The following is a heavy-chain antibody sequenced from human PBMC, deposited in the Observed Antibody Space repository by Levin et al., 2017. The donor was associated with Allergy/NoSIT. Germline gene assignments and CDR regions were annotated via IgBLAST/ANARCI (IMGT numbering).Heavy chain of an antibody. D-gene: IGHD3-9*01. J-gene: IGHJ4*02. Sequence: PSETLSLTCSVSGGSTRLGGYYWGWIRQHPVKGLEWLGYIYYSGETFYNPSVESRLVISHDTSENQFSLKLTSLTAADTAVYYCVRAQTGYVSPFDFWGPGTLVTVSS. CDR2: IYYSGET. CDR3: VRAQTGYVSPFDF. V-gene: IGHV4-31*03. CDR1: GGSTRLGGYY.